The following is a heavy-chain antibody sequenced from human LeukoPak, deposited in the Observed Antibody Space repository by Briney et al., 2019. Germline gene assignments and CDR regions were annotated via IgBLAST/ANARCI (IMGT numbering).Heavy chain of an antibody. CDR3: ASSLWFGELLNWFDP. CDR2: IIPILGIT. D-gene: IGHD3-10*01. CDR1: GGTFSNYA. J-gene: IGHJ5*02. V-gene: IGHV1-69*04. Sequence: ASVKVSCKASGGTFSNYAISWVRQAPGQGLEWMGRIIPILGITNYAQNFQGRVTITADKSTSTAYMELSSLRSEDTAVYYCASSLWFGELLNWFDPWGQGTLVTVSS.